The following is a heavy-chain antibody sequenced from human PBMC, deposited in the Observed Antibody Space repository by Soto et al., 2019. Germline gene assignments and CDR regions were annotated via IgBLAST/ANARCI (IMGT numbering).Heavy chain of an antibody. J-gene: IGHJ6*03. CDR1: SGSISSSNW. Sequence: QVQLQESGPGLVKPSGTLSLTCAVSSGSISSSNWWSWVRQPPGKGLEWIGEIYHSGSTNYNPSLKSRVTISEDKSKNQFSLKLSSVTAADTAVYYCARSSGLPYYYYYMDVWGKGTTVTVSS. CDR2: IYHSGST. D-gene: IGHD3-10*01. V-gene: IGHV4-4*02. CDR3: ARSSGLPYYYYYMDV.